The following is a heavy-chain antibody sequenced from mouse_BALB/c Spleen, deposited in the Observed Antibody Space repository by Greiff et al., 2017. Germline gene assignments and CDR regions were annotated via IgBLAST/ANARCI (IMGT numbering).Heavy chain of an antibody. V-gene: IGHV1-5*01. CDR3: TRKLTGTPDY. CDR1: GYSFTSYW. Sequence: EVKLVESGTVLARPGASVKMSCKASGYSFTSYWMHWVKQRPGQGLEWIGAIYPGNSDTSYNQKFKGKAKLTAVTSASTAYMELSSLTNEDSAVYYCTRKLTGTPDYWGQGTTLTVSS. D-gene: IGHD4-1*01. J-gene: IGHJ2*01. CDR2: IYPGNSDT.